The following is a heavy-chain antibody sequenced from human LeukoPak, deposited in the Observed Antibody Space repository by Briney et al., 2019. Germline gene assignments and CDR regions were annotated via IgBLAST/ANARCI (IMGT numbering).Heavy chain of an antibody. CDR2: ITSSSTYI. V-gene: IGHV3-21*01. D-gene: IGHD3-22*01. Sequence: GGSLRLSCAASGFTFSNYNMNWVRQAPGKGLEWVSSITSSSTYIYYADSVKGRFTISRDNAKNSLYLQMNGLRAEDTAVYYCARRYDSSGYYQYWGQGTLVTVSS. J-gene: IGHJ4*02. CDR1: GFTFSNYN. CDR3: ARRYDSSGYYQY.